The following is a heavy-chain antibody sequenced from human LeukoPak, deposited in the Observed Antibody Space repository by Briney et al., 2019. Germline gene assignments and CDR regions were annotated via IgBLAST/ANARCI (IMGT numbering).Heavy chain of an antibody. J-gene: IGHJ3*01. CDR3: AREYCSGGSCSDAFDL. V-gene: IGHV3-48*03. Sequence: GGSLTLSCAASGFTFSSYEMNWVRQAPGKGLEWVSYISSSGAIIYYADSVKGRFTISRDNAKNSLYLQMNSLRAEDTAVYYCAREYCSGGSCSDAFDLWGQGTMVTVSS. CDR2: ISSSGAII. D-gene: IGHD2-15*01. CDR1: GFTFSSYE.